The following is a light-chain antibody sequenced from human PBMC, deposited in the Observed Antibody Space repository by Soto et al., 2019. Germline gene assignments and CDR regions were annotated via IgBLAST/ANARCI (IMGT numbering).Light chain of an antibody. V-gene: IGKV3-20*01. Sequence: ENVFTQSPGTLSLSPGQSATLSGRASPSVSSSYLAWYQQNPGQAPRLLIYGASSRATGIPVRFSGSGSVTAFTLPITSLQPDDFASHYCKQSKTFGQGTKVDIK. CDR3: KQSKT. J-gene: IGKJ1*01. CDR2: GAS. CDR1: PSVSSSY.